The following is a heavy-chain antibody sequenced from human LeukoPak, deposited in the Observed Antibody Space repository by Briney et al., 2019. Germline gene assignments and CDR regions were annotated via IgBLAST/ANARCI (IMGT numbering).Heavy chain of an antibody. CDR2: INHSGST. CDR1: GGSFSGYY. CDR3: ARGHIVVVPAAIDGAGNWFDP. V-gene: IGHV4-34*01. D-gene: IGHD2-2*02. J-gene: IGHJ5*02. Sequence: SETLTLTCAVYGGSFSGYYWSWIRQPPGKGLEWIGEINHSGSTNYNPSPKSRVTISVDTSKNQFSLKLSSVTAADTAVYYCARGHIVVVPAAIDGAGNWFDPWGQGTMVTVSS.